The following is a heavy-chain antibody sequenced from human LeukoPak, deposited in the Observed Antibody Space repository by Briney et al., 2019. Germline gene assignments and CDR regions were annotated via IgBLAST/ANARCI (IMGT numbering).Heavy chain of an antibody. CDR3: ARCGIAAAGRFDP. CDR1: GGSISRSSYY. J-gene: IGHJ5*02. V-gene: IGHV4-39*01. Sequence: VKPSETLSLTCTVSGGSISRSSYYWGWIRQTPGKGPEWIGSIYYGGSTYYNPSLKSRVTISVDTSKNQFSLKLSSVTAADTAVYYCARCGIAAAGRFDPRGQGTLVTVSS. CDR2: IYYGGST. D-gene: IGHD6-13*01.